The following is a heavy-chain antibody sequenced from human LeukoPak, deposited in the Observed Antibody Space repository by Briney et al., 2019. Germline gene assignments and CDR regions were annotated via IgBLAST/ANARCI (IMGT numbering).Heavy chain of an antibody. D-gene: IGHD3-22*01. J-gene: IGHJ3*02. Sequence: SETLSLTCAVSGGSISSSNWWSWVRQPPGKGLEWIGEIYHSGSTNYNPSLKSRVTISVDKSKNQFSLKLSSVTAADTAVYYCARAYYYDSSGYEVDAFDIWGQGTMVTVSS. CDR2: IYHSGST. CDR3: ARAYYYDSSGYEVDAFDI. V-gene: IGHV4-4*02. CDR1: GGSISSSNW.